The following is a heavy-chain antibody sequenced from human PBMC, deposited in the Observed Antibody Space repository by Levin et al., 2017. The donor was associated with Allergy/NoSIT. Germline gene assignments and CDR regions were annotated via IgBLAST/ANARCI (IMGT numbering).Heavy chain of an antibody. CDR3: GLSSTWQYYFDY. CDR1: GFPISNNY. V-gene: IGHV3-53*01. D-gene: IGHD2-2*01. CDR2: MYGDGTT. Sequence: GGSLRLSCAVSGFPISNNYMTWVRHVPGKGLEWVSIMYGDGTTYYADSVRGRFTISRDKSKNTLYLQMNSLRAEDTAVFYCGLSSTWQYYFDYWGQGTLVTVSA. J-gene: IGHJ4*02.